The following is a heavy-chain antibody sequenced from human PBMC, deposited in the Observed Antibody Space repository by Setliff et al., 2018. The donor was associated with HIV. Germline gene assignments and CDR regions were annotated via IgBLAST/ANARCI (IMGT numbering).Heavy chain of an antibody. Sequence: PSETLSLTCGVSGYSMSSGYYWGWIRQPPGKGLGWIGNVYHTGSTYYNPSLKSRVTISVDTSKNQFSLKLSSVIAADTAVYYCARHAAGPDGPFDYWGQGTLVTVSS. D-gene: IGHD2-2*01. CDR3: ARHAAGPDGPFDY. J-gene: IGHJ4*02. CDR2: VYHTGST. CDR1: GYSMSSGYY. V-gene: IGHV4-38-2*01.